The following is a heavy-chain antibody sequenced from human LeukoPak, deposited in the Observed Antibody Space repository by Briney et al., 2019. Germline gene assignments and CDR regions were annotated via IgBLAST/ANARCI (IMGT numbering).Heavy chain of an antibody. Sequence: ASVKVSCKASGYTFTSYDINWVRQAPGQGLEWMGWMNPNSGNTGYAQKFQGRVTMTRNTSISTAYMELSSLRSEDTAVYYCARLPQDYGDYLDPRGDYYWGQGTLVTVSS. V-gene: IGHV1-8*01. CDR2: MNPNSGNT. D-gene: IGHD4-17*01. CDR1: GYTFTSYD. CDR3: ARLPQDYGDYLDPRGDYY. J-gene: IGHJ4*02.